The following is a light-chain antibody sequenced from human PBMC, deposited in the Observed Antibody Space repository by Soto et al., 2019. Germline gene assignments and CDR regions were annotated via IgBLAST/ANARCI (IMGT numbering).Light chain of an antibody. V-gene: IGLV2-14*01. Sequence: LTQPASVSGSPGQSITISCTGTSSDIGGYDYVSWYQHHPGKAPKFIIYGVTNRPSGVSHRFSGSKSANTASLTISGLQAEDEADYYCTSYTSSSTHVFGTGTKVTVL. CDR3: TSYTSSSTHV. J-gene: IGLJ1*01. CDR1: SSDIGGYDY. CDR2: GVT.